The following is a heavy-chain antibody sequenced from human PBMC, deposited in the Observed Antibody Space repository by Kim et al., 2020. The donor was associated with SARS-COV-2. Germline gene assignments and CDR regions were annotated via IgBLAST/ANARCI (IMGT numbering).Heavy chain of an antibody. Sequence: GGSLRLSCAASGFTFSNAWMSWVRQAPGKGLEWVGRINSKTDGGTTDYAAPVKGRFTISRDDSKNTLYLQMNSLKTEDTAVYYCTTDYYGSGSYYIGDNYYYYYGMDVWGQGTTVTVSS. CDR3: TTDYYGSGSYYIGDNYYYYYGMDV. CDR2: INSKTDGGTT. D-gene: IGHD3-10*01. V-gene: IGHV3-15*01. J-gene: IGHJ6*02. CDR1: GFTFSNAW.